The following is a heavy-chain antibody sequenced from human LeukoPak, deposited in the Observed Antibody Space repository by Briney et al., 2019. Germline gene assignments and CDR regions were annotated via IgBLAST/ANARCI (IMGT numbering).Heavy chain of an antibody. CDR1: GFTFSSYW. Sequence: PGGSLTLSCTVSGFTFSSYWMTWVRQVPGKGLQWVANINQDRREKYYMDSMKGRLNISRDNTENSVFLQLTSLRPEDTGIYFCAKGRDYGDFWGQGTLVAVSS. V-gene: IGHV3-7*01. J-gene: IGHJ4*02. CDR3: AKGRDYGDF. CDR2: INQDRREK.